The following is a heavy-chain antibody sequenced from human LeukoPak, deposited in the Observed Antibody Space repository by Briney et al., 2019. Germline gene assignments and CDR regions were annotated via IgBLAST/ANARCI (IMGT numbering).Heavy chain of an antibody. V-gene: IGHV3-30*04. CDR2: ISYEGSNK. D-gene: IGHD5-18*01. CDR1: GFTFSSYA. CDR3: ARVPNTAMVDY. Sequence: QTGGSLRLSCAASGFTFSSYAMHWVRQAPGKGLEWVAVISYEGSNKYYADSVKGRFTISRDNSKNTLYLQMNSLRAEDTAVYYCARVPNTAMVDYWGQGTLVTVSS. J-gene: IGHJ4*02.